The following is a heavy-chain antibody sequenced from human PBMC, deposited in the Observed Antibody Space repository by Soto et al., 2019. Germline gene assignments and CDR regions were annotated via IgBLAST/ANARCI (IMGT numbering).Heavy chain of an antibody. CDR2: ISGSGGRS. J-gene: IGHJ4*02. Sequence: EVQLLDSGGGLVQPGGSLRLPCPASGLTFTNYALTWVPQGQGKGLDWAPGISGSGGRSYYADSVKGRFTISRDNSKSTLYLQMNSLRAEDTAVYYCAKAYFVWSSEQPYYFDYWGQGTLVTVSS. CDR3: AKAYFVWSSEQPYYFDY. V-gene: IGHV3-23*01. CDR1: GLTFTNYA. D-gene: IGHD3-16*01.